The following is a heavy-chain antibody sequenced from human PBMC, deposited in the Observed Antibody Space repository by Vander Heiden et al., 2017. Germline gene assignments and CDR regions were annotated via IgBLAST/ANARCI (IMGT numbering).Heavy chain of an antibody. CDR1: GYSFTSYW. V-gene: IGHV5-51*03. Sequence: EVQLVQSGAEVKKPGESLKISCKGSGYSFTSYWIGWVRQMPGKGLEWMGIIYPGDSDTRYSPSFQGQVTISADKSISTAYLQWSSLKASDTAMYYCAIAQAYYYDSSGSFDYWGHGTLVTLSS. J-gene: IGHJ4*01. D-gene: IGHD3-22*01. CDR2: IYPGDSDT. CDR3: AIAQAYYYDSSGSFDY.